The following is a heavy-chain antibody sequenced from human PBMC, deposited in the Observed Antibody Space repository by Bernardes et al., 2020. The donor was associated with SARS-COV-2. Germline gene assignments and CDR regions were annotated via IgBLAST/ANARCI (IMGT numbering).Heavy chain of an antibody. CDR3: ARAVWGSWCFGL. CDR1: GGSLRGSY. Sequence: SETLSLTCAVYGGSLRGSYWNWIRHRPGPGLAWIGEINYSGSTNYNPSHKSRVTISVDTSKNQFSLQLNSVTAADTAVYYCARAVWGSWCFGLWGRGTLVT. V-gene: IGHV4-34*01. J-gene: IGHJ2*01. CDR2: INYSGST. D-gene: IGHD3-16*01.